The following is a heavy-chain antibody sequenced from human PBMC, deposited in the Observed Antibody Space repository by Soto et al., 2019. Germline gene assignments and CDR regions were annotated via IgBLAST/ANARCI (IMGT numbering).Heavy chain of an antibody. CDR2: ISGYNGDT. J-gene: IGHJ6*02. CDR1: GYPFTTYG. D-gene: IGHD2-8*01. CDR3: AKNGHPPYYYYGLDV. V-gene: IGHV1-18*01. Sequence: QGQLVQSEAEVKKPGASVKVSCKASGYPFTTYGISWVRQAPGQGLEWMGWISGYNGDTNYAQKFQGRVTMTIDTSTGTAYMEVRSLTSDDTAVYYSAKNGHPPYYYYGLDVWGQGTNVTVSS.